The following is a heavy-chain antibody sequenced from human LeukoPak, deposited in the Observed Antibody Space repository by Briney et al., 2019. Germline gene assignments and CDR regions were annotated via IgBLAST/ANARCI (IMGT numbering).Heavy chain of an antibody. CDR2: IYYSGST. CDR3: ARGARTFDY. J-gene: IGHJ4*02. CDR1: GGSITNSY. D-gene: IGHD1-7*01. Sequence: PSETLSLTCTVSGGSITNSYWSWIRQPPGKGLESIGYIYYSGSTNYNPSLNSRVTISVDTSENQFSLKLTSVTAADTAVYYCARGARTFDYWGQGTLATVSS. V-gene: IGHV4-59*01.